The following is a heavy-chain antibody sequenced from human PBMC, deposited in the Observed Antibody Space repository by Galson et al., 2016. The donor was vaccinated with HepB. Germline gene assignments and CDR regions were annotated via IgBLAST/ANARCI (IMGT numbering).Heavy chain of an antibody. Sequence: SVKVSCKASGYKFTRYGIHWVRQAPGQGLECMGWMNPNSGNTGYAPKFQGRVTMTWDTSISTAYVELSSLTSEDTAVYYCARTLVRGVFGKDVWGQGTTVTVSS. CDR2: MNPNSGNT. J-gene: IGHJ6*02. V-gene: IGHV1-8*01. CDR3: ARTLVRGVFGKDV. D-gene: IGHD3-10*01. CDR1: GYKFTRYG.